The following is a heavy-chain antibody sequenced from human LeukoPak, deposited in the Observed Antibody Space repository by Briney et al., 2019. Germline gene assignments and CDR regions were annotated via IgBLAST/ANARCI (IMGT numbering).Heavy chain of an antibody. Sequence: AAVKVSFKVSGYTLTELSMHWVRQAPGKGLEWMGGFDPEDGETIYAQKFQGRVTMTEDTSTDTAYMELSSLRSEDTAVYYCATDQINCSSTSCYVYWGQGTLVTVSS. CDR1: GYTLTELS. CDR3: ATDQINCSSTSCYVY. J-gene: IGHJ4*02. D-gene: IGHD2-2*01. V-gene: IGHV1-24*01. CDR2: FDPEDGET.